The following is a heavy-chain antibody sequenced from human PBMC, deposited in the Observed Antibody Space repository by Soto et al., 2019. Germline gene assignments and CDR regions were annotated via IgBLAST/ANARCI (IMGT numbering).Heavy chain of an antibody. CDR2: ISSNGDNT. CDR1: GFTLSTYI. V-gene: IGHV3-64D*06. Sequence: GGSLTLSCSASGFTLSTYIMHWVRQAPGKGLEYVSAISSNGDNTYYADSVKGRFTVSRDNSKNTLYLQMSSLTAEDTAVYYCVKVSYRHSSGCLWGQGTLVTVSS. J-gene: IGHJ4*02. D-gene: IGHD6-19*01. CDR3: VKVSYRHSSGCL.